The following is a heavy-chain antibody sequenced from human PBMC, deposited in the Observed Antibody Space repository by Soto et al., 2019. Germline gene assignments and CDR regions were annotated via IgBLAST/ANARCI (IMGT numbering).Heavy chain of an antibody. CDR3: ARLGGGYSSSSRPY. J-gene: IGHJ4*02. V-gene: IGHV4-59*08. D-gene: IGHD6-6*01. CDR2: IYYSGST. CDR1: GGSISSYY. Sequence: SETLSLTCTVSGGSISSYYWSWIRQPPGKGLEWIGYIYYSGSTNYNPSLKSRVTISVDTSKNQFSLKLSSVTAADTAVYYCARLGGGYSSSSRPYWGQGTLVTVSS.